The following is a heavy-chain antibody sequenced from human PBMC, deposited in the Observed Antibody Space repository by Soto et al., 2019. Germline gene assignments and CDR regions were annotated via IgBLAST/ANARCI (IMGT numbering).Heavy chain of an antibody. V-gene: IGHV4-34*01. CDR2: INHSGST. D-gene: IGHD2-8*02. J-gene: IGHJ4*02. CDR3: ARDKITGLFDY. CDR1: GGSFSGYY. Sequence: QVQLQQWGAGLLKPSETLSLTCAVYGGSFSGYYWTWIRQPPGTGLEWIGEINHSGSTNYNPSLKSRATLSVDTSKSQFSLKLTSVTAADTAVYYCARDKITGLFDYWGQGALVTVSS.